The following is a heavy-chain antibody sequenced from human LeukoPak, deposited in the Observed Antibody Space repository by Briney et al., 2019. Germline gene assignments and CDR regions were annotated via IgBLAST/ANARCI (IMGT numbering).Heavy chain of an antibody. CDR2: INHSGST. CDR3: ARDSDGWYWAFDF. D-gene: IGHD6-19*01. CDR1: GGSFSGYY. V-gene: IGHV4-34*01. J-gene: IGHJ4*02. Sequence: PSETLSLTCAVYGGSFSGYYWSWIRQPPGKGLEWIGEINHSGSTNYNPSLKSRVTISVDTSKNQFSLQLNSVTPEDTAVYYCARDSDGWYWAFDFWGQGTPVTVSS.